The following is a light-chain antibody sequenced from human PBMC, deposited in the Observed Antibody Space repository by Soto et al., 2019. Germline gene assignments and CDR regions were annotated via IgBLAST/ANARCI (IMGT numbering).Light chain of an antibody. CDR2: SAS. CDR3: QKYNSALT. CDR1: QDISNY. Sequence: MTQSPLSLPVTPGEPASITCRASQDISNYLAWYQQKPGKVPKLLIYSASTLQSGVPSRFSGSGSGTDFTLTISSLQPEDVATYFCQKYNSALTFGQGTQLEIK. V-gene: IGKV1-27*01. J-gene: IGKJ5*01.